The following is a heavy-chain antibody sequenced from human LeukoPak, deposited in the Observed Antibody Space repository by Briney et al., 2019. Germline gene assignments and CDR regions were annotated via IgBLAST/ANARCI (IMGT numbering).Heavy chain of an antibody. V-gene: IGHV3-53*01. CDR2: IYVSGTT. J-gene: IGHJ4*02. CDR3: GRHAYGGSPPVY. CDR1: GFTVRDSY. Sequence: GGSLRLSCAASGFTVRDSYMSWVRQAPGKRLEWVSFIYVSGTTFYATSVKGRFTISRDNSKNTVYIQMNSLRAEDTALYYCGRHAYGGSPPVYWGQGTLVTVSS. D-gene: IGHD4-23*01.